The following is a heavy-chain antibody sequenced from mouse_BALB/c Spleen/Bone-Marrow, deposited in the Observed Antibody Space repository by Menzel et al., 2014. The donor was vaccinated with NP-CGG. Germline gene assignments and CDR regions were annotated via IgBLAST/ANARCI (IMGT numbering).Heavy chain of an antibody. V-gene: IGHV6-6*02. J-gene: IGHJ2*01. CDR2: IRLKSNNYAT. D-gene: IGHD1-1*01. CDR3: TRVLRLFDY. Sequence: LQQPGGGLVQPGGSMKLSCVASGFTFGNYWMTWVRQSPEKGLEWVAEIRLKSNNYATHYAESVKGRFTISRDDSKSSVCLQMNNLRGEDSGIYYCTRVLRLFDYWGQGTTLTVSS. CDR1: GFTFGNYW.